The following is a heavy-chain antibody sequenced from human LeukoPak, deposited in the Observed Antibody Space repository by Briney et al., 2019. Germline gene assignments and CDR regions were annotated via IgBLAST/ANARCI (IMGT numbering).Heavy chain of an antibody. Sequence: SETLSPTCAVYGGSFSGYYWSWIRQSPGKGLEWIGEINHSGSTNYNPSLKSRVTISVDTSKNQFSLKLSSVTAADTAVYYCARGYSGYDPFDYWGQGTLVTVSS. CDR1: GGSFSGYY. D-gene: IGHD5-12*01. CDR3: ARGYSGYDPFDY. CDR2: INHSGST. V-gene: IGHV4-34*01. J-gene: IGHJ4*02.